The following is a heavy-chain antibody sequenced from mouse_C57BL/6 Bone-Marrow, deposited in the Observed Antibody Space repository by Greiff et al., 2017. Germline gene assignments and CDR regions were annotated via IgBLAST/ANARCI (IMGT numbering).Heavy chain of an antibody. Sequence: QVQLKQSGAELVKPGASVKMSCKASGYTFTSYWITWVKPRPGQGLEWIGDLYPGSGSTHYNEKFKSKATLTVDTSSSTAYMQLSSLTSEDSAVYYCARPYYSNYWYFDVWGTGTTVTVSS. D-gene: IGHD2-5*01. V-gene: IGHV1-55*01. CDR3: ARPYYSNYWYFDV. CDR1: GYTFTSYW. CDR2: LYPGSGST. J-gene: IGHJ1*03.